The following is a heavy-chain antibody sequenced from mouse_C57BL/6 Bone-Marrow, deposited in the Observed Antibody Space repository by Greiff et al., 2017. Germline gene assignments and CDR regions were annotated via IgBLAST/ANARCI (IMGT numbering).Heavy chain of an antibody. D-gene: IGHD1-1*01. CDR1: GYTFTSYW. V-gene: IGHV1-69*01. J-gene: IGHJ2*01. CDR3: ARDPNLITSVEPFDY. Sequence: QVQLQQPGAELVMPGASVKLSCKASGYTFTSYWMHWVKQRPGQGLEWIGEIDPSDSYTNYNQKFKGKSTLTVDKSSSTAYMQLSSLTSADSAVXYCARDPNLITSVEPFDYWGQGTTLTVSS. CDR2: IDPSDSYT.